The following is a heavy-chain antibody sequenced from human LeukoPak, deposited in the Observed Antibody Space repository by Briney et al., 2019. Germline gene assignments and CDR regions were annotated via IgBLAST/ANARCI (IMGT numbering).Heavy chain of an antibody. Sequence: GGSLRLSCAASGFTFSSYGMNWVRQAPGKGLEWVSSISGTSAYIYYADSVRGRFTISRDNAKNSLYLQMNSLRAEDTAVYYCARKLTGSFDIWGQGTMVTVS. D-gene: IGHD7-27*01. J-gene: IGHJ3*02. CDR2: ISGTSAYI. CDR1: GFTFSSYG. CDR3: ARKLTGSFDI. V-gene: IGHV3-21*01.